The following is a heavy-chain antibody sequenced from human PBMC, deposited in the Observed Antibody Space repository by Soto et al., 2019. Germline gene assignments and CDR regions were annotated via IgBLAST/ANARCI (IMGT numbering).Heavy chain of an antibody. D-gene: IGHD2-2*01. J-gene: IGHJ5*02. CDR2: IYYSGST. CDR3: ARGGVVVPAAIGVDWFDP. Sequence: SETLSLTCTVSGGSISSGGYYWSWIRQHPGKGLEWIGYIYYSGSTYYNPSLKSRVTISVDTSKNQFSLKLSSVTAADTAVYYCARGGVVVPAAIGVDWFDPRGQRTLVTVSS. CDR1: GGSISSGGYY. V-gene: IGHV4-31*03.